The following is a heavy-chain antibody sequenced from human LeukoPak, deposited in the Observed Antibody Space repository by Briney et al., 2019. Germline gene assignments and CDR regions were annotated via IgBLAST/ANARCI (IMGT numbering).Heavy chain of an antibody. CDR3: ARVGHPWTIEDAFDF. V-gene: IGHV6-1*01. Sequence: SQTLSLTCAISGDSVSSKSATWIWIRQTPSRGLEWMGRTYYKSKWYNDYEVSVKSRIIINPDTSKNHFSLQLNSVTPEDTAVYYCARVGHPWTIEDAFDFWGQGTMVTVSS. CDR2: TYYKSKWYN. CDR1: GDSVSSKSAT. J-gene: IGHJ3*01. D-gene: IGHD1-1*01.